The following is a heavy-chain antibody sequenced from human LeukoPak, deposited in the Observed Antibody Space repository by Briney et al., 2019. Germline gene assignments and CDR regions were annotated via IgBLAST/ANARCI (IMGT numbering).Heavy chain of an antibody. D-gene: IGHD2-15*01. CDR2: MNPNSGDT. Sequence: ASVKVSCKPSGYTFTAYNIHWVRQAPGQGHEWMGWMNPNSGDTNYAQNFQGRVTMTRDTSISTAYMELGSLRSDDTAVYFCLRGGGRSYCDYWGQGTPVTVSS. CDR3: LRGGGRSYCDY. J-gene: IGHJ4*02. CDR1: GYTFTAYN. V-gene: IGHV1-2*02.